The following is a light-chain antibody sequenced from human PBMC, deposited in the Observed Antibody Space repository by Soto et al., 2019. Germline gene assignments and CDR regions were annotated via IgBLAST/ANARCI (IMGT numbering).Light chain of an antibody. CDR3: QHSNNWPPT. Sequence: EIVMTQSPATLSVSPGERATLSCRASQSVSSSLAWYQQRPGQAPRLLIYGASTRATGIPDRFSGSGSGTEFPLTISSLQSEDFAVYYCQHSNNWPPTFGEGTKVDI. V-gene: IGKV3-15*01. CDR2: GAS. J-gene: IGKJ1*01. CDR1: QSVSSS.